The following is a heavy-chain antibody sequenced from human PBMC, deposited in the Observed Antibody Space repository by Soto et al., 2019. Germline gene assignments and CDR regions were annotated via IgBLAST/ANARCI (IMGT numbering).Heavy chain of an antibody. Sequence: HSETLSLTCTVSGGSISSSSYYWGWIRQPPGKGLEWIGSIYYSGSTYYNPSLKSRVTISVDTSKNQFSLKLSSVTAADTAVYYCARLRGTVTTGNYYYYGMDVWGQGTTVTVSS. CDR1: GGSISSSSYY. V-gene: IGHV4-39*01. J-gene: IGHJ6*02. D-gene: IGHD4-4*01. CDR3: ARLRGTVTTGNYYYYGMDV. CDR2: IYYSGST.